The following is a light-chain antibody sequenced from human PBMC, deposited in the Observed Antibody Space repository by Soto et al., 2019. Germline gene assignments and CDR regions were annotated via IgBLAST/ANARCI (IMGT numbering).Light chain of an antibody. V-gene: IGKV3-20*01. Sequence: EIVLTQSPGTLSLSPGERATLSCRASQSLSINSLAWYQQKPGQSPRLLVYVASTRDTGIPDRFRGSGSGTDFALTISSLEPEDFAMYYWQQYDGSPLTFGPGTKVDIK. CDR3: QQYDGSPLT. CDR2: VAS. J-gene: IGKJ3*01. CDR1: QSLSINS.